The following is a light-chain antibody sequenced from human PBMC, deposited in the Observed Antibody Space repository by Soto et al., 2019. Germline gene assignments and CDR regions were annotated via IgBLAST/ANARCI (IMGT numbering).Light chain of an antibody. CDR3: QQANSFPIT. V-gene: IGKV3-20*01. J-gene: IGKJ5*01. CDR2: GAS. CDR1: QSVSSRY. Sequence: EILLTQSPGTLSLSPGERATLSCRASQSVSSRYLAWYQQKPGQAPRILIYGASNGATGIPERYSGSGYGTDFTLTISSLQPEDFETYYCQQANSFPITFGQGTRLEIK.